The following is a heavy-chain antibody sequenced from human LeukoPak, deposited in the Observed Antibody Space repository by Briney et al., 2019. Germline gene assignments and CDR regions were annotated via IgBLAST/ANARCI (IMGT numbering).Heavy chain of an antibody. CDR3: ARDVRVWRYYDSSGPVSIGLDY. D-gene: IGHD3-22*01. CDR2: ISSSSSYI. CDR1: GFTFSSYS. Sequence: GGSLRLSCAASGFTFSSYSMNWVRQAPGKGLEWVSSISSSSSYIYYADSVKGRFTISRDNAKNSLYLQMNSLRAEDTAVYYCARDVRVWRYYDSSGPVSIGLDYWGQGTLVTVSS. J-gene: IGHJ4*02. V-gene: IGHV3-21*01.